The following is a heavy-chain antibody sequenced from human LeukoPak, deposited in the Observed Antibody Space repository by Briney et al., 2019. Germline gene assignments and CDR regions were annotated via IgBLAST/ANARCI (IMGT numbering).Heavy chain of an antibody. Sequence: ASVKVSCKASGGTFSSYAISWVRQAPGQGLEWMGGIIPIFGTANYAQKFQGRVTITADESTSTAYMELSSLRSEDTAVYYCARVTNYDSTVWLDPWGQGTLVTVSS. CDR3: ARVTNYDSTVWLDP. CDR2: IIPIFGTA. V-gene: IGHV1-69*13. CDR1: GGTFSSYA. J-gene: IGHJ5*02. D-gene: IGHD3-22*01.